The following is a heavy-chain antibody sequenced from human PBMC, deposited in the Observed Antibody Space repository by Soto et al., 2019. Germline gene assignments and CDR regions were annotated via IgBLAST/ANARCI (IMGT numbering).Heavy chain of an antibody. D-gene: IGHD1-26*01. V-gene: IGHV1-69*06. Sequence: QVQLVQSGAEVKKPGSSVKVSCKASGGTFNNYAISWVRQAPAQGLEWMGGIIPLFGATNYAQHFQGRVTITADKFTGTSYMELSSLKSEDTAVYYCARLIGEGYSGTYGLDYWGQGTLVTVSS. CDR2: IIPLFGAT. J-gene: IGHJ4*02. CDR3: ARLIGEGYSGTYGLDY. CDR1: GGTFNNYA.